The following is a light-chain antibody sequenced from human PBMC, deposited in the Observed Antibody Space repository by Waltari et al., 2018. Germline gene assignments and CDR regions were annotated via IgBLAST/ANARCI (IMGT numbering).Light chain of an antibody. J-gene: IGKJ1*01. CDR1: QSYTRY. Sequence: EMVLTHSPGPLSLSPGERATLSCRASQSYTRYLAWYQHRPGQAPRLLIYDASTRAAGVADRFSGSGSGTDFSLTISRLEPEDFAVYYCQHYVSLPVTFGQGTRVEIK. V-gene: IGKV3-20*01. CDR3: QHYVSLPVT. CDR2: DAS.